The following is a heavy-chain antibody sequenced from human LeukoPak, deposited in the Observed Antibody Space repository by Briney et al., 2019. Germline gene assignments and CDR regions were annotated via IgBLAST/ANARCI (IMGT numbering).Heavy chain of an antibody. D-gene: IGHD1-7*01. CDR3: AREAQSTGNTLPTNFDY. CDR2: ISSSGRTI. J-gene: IGHJ4*02. Sequence: GGSLRLSCAASGFTFSSYEMNWVRQAPGKGLEWISYISSSGRTIYYADSMKGRFTISRDNAKNSLYLQMNSLRAEDTAVYYCAREAQSTGNTLPTNFDYWGQGTLVTVSS. V-gene: IGHV3-48*03. CDR1: GFTFSSYE.